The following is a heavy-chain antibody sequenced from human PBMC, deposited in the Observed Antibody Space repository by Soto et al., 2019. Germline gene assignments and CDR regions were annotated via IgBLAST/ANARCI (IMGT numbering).Heavy chain of an antibody. J-gene: IGHJ6*02. Sequence: GESLKISCKGSGYSFTSYWIGWVRQMPGKGLEWMGIIYPGDSDTRYSPSFQGQVTIPADKSISTAYLQWSSLKASDTAMYYCAAGYSSGTNYYYYGMDVWGQGTTVTVSS. V-gene: IGHV5-51*01. CDR3: AAGYSSGTNYYYYGMDV. D-gene: IGHD6-19*01. CDR1: GYSFTSYW. CDR2: IYPGDSDT.